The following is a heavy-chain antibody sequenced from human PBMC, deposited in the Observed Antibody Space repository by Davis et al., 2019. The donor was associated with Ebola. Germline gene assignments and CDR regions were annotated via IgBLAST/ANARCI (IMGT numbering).Heavy chain of an antibody. CDR1: GFSINTYG. Sequence: GGSLRLSCVASGFSINTYGMHWVRQAPGKGLEWVAIITPDGTNRYYADFVKGRCTISRDSSKTTLYLQINSLRVEDTAVYFCARESRSHTFFDTWGQGALVTVSS. CDR3: ARESRSHTFFDT. V-gene: IGHV3-30*03. CDR2: ITPDGTNR. J-gene: IGHJ4*02. D-gene: IGHD3-9*01.